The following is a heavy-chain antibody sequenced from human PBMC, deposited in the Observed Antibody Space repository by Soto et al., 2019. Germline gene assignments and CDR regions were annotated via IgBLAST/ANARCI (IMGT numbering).Heavy chain of an antibody. CDR1: GGTFSNSA. J-gene: IGHJ6*02. CDR2: IMPIFRTP. CDR3: ARDKDRLQLGGNYYYILDI. D-gene: IGHD5-12*01. Sequence: QFQLEQSGAEVKKPGSSVRVSCKASGGTFSNSAISWVRQAPGQGLEWMGGIMPIFRTPDYAQKFQGRVTXTXDXSTSTAYMELSGLRSDDTAIYYCARDKDRLQLGGNYYYILDIWGQGTTVTVSS. V-gene: IGHV1-69*05.